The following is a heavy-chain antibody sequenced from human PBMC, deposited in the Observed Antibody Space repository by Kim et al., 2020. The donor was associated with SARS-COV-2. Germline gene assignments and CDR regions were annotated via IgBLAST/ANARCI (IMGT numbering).Heavy chain of an antibody. D-gene: IGHD4-17*01. J-gene: IGHJ4*02. CDR2: ITHSGST. Sequence: SETLSLTCAVYGESFSGYYWSWVRQPPGKGLEWIGEITHSGSTNYNPSLKSRVTISVDTSKNQFSLKLNSVTAADTAVYYCAIISTVTSNFDYWGQGT. CDR1: GESFSGYY. V-gene: IGHV4-34*01. CDR3: AIISTVTSNFDY.